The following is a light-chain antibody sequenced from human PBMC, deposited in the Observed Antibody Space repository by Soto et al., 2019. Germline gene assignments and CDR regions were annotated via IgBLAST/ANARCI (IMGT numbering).Light chain of an antibody. CDR1: QIISNNN. V-gene: IGKV3-20*01. CDR2: GAS. J-gene: IGKJ1*01. Sequence: EIVLTQSPGTLSLSPGERAILSCRASQIISNNNLAWYQQKPGQAPRLLIYGASSRATGISDRFSGSGSGTDFTLTISRLAPEDFAVYYCLQYGSSRTFGQGTKVEIK. CDR3: LQYGSSRT.